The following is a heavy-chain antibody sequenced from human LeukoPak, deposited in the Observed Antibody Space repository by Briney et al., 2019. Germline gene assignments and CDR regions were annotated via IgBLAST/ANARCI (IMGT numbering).Heavy chain of an antibody. CDR2: IYHSGST. D-gene: IGHD5-12*01. V-gene: IGHV4-38-2*02. CDR3: ARGGVYSAHGMDV. J-gene: IGHJ6*02. CDR1: GYSISSGYY. Sequence: SETLSLTCTVSGYSISSGYYWGWIRQPPGKGLGWIGSIYHSGSTYYNPSLKSRVTISVDTSKNQFSLKLSSVTAADTAVYYCARGGVYSAHGMDVWGQGTTVTVSS.